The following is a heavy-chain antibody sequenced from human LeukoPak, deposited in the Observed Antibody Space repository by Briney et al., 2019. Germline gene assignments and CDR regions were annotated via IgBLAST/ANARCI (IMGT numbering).Heavy chain of an antibody. CDR3: ASLEVATQFDY. CDR1: EFTFSSYT. J-gene: IGHJ4*02. V-gene: IGHV3-21*01. CDR2: ISSSSSYI. D-gene: IGHD5-24*01. Sequence: GGSLRLSCAASEFTFSSYTMNWVRQAPGKGLEWVSSISSSSSYIYYADSVKGRFTISRDNAKNSLYLQMNSLRAEDTAVYYCASLEVATQFDYWGQGTLVTVSS.